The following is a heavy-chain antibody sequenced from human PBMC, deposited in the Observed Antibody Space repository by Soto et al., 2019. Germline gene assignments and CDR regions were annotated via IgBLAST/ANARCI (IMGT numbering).Heavy chain of an antibody. CDR3: ARDLSWGSNWYYYMDV. CDR2: ISSSRSVI. J-gene: IGHJ6*03. V-gene: IGHV3-48*01. D-gene: IGHD7-27*01. CDR1: GFILSDCA. Sequence: EVQLVESGGGLVQPGGSLRLSCATSGFILSDCAMNWVRQAPGKGLAWVSYISSSRSVIDYADSVKGRFTVSRDNARNSLSLQMNSLRAEDSAVYYCARDLSWGSNWYYYMDVWGKGTPVTVSS.